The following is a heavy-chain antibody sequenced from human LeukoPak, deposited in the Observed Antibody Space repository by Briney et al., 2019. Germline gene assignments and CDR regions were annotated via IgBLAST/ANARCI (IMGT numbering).Heavy chain of an antibody. CDR3: ARHHESYKYYGDYLNCFDP. V-gene: IGHV1-2*06. CDR2: INPNSGGT. D-gene: IGHD4-17*01. CDR1: GYTFTGYY. J-gene: IGHJ5*02. Sequence: ASVKVSCKASGYTFTGYYIHWVRQAPGQGLEWMGRINPNSGGTNYTQKFQGRVTMTRDTPISTAYMELRRLTSDDTAVYYCARHHESYKYYGDYLNCFDPWGQGTLVTVSS.